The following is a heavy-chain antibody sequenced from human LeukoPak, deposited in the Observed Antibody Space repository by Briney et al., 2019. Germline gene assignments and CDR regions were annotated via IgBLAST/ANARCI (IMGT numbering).Heavy chain of an antibody. CDR2: IESKTDGGTT. CDR3: TTDLVSGYYY. Sequence: GGSLRLSCIVSGFTFNNAWMSWVRHVPGRGLEWVGRIESKTDGGTTDYAAPVKGRLTISRDDSKTTLYLQMSSLKTEDTAVYYCTTDLVSGYYYWGQGTLVTVSS. J-gene: IGHJ4*02. CDR1: GFTFNNAW. D-gene: IGHD3-3*01. V-gene: IGHV3-15*04.